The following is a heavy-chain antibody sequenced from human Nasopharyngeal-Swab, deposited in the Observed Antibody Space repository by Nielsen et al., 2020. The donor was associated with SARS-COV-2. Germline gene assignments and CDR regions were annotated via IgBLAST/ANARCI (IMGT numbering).Heavy chain of an antibody. D-gene: IGHD2-2*01. CDR2: INHSGST. CDR3: AGVLCSRTSCYGVGNYYYGMDV. Sequence: SETLSLTCTVSGGSISSSSYYWGWIRQPPGKGLEWIGDINHSGSTNYNPSLKSRVTMSVDTSKNQFSLKLSSVTAADTAVYYCAGVLCSRTSCYGVGNYYYGMDVWGQGTTVTVSS. J-gene: IGHJ6*02. CDR1: GGSISSSSYY. V-gene: IGHV4-39*07.